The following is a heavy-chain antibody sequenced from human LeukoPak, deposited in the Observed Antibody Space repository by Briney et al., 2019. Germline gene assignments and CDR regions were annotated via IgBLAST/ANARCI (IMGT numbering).Heavy chain of an antibody. V-gene: IGHV1-18*01. Sequence: ASVKVSCKASGYTFTNYGVSWVRQAPEQGLEWMGWISAYNGDTNYAQKVQGRVTMTTDTSTSTAYMELRSLRSDDTAMYYCARWTRGYSFDYWGQGTLVTVSS. J-gene: IGHJ4*02. CDR3: ARWTRGYSFDY. D-gene: IGHD3-22*01. CDR1: GYTFTNYG. CDR2: ISAYNGDT.